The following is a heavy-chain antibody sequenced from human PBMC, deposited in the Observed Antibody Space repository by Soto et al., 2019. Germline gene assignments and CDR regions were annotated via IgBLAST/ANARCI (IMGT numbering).Heavy chain of an antibody. CDR1: GFTFSSYS. CDR3: ASYCSGGSCYSAALYYYYGMDV. J-gene: IGHJ6*02. CDR2: ISSSSSYI. D-gene: IGHD2-15*01. Sequence: EVQLVESGGGLVKPGGSLRLSCAASGFTFSSYSMNWVRQAPGKGLEWVSSISSSSSYIYYADSVKGRFTISRDNAKNSLYLQMNSLRAEDTAVHYCASYCSGGSCYSAALYYYYGMDVWGQGTTVTVSS. V-gene: IGHV3-21*01.